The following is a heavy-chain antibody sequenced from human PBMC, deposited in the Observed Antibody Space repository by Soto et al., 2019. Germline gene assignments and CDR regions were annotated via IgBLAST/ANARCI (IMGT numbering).Heavy chain of an antibody. CDR1: GGSISSYY. J-gene: IGHJ4*02. CDR3: ARHLEWLSQFDY. CDR2: IYYSGST. Sequence: SETLSLTCTVSGGSISSYYWSWIRRPPGKGLEWIGYIYYSGSTNYNPSLKSRVTISVDTSKNQFSLKLSSVTSADSAVYYWARHLEWLSQFDYWGQGTLVTVSS. D-gene: IGHD3-3*01. V-gene: IGHV4-59*08.